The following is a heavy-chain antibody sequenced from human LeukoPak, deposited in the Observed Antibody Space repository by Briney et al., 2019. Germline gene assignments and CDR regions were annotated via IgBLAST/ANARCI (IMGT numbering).Heavy chain of an antibody. CDR2: INWNGGST. Sequence: PGGSLRLSCAASGFTFDDYGMSWVRQAPGKGLEWVSGINWNGGSTGYADSVKGRFTISRDNAKNSLYLQMNSLRAEDTALYYCARGLELLPRGWFDPWGQGTLVTVSS. J-gene: IGHJ5*02. V-gene: IGHV3-20*04. CDR3: ARGLELLPRGWFDP. CDR1: GFTFDDYG. D-gene: IGHD1-7*01.